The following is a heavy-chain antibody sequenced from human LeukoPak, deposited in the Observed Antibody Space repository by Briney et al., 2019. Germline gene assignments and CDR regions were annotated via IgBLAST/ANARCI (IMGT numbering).Heavy chain of an antibody. CDR2: IYYSGST. D-gene: IGHD3-10*01. J-gene: IGHJ5*02. CDR3: ARCRVYCYGSGRAHWFDP. V-gene: IGHV4-31*03. Sequence: PSQTLSLTCTVSGGSISSGGYYWSWIRQHPGKGLEWIGYIYYSGSTYYNPSLKSRVTISVDTSKNQFSLKLSSVTAADTAVYYCARCRVYCYGSGRAHWFDPWGQGTLVTVSS. CDR1: GGSISSGGYY.